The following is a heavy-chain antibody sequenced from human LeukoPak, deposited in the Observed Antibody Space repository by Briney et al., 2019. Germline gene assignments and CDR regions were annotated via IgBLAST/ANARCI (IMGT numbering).Heavy chain of an antibody. D-gene: IGHD3-10*01. V-gene: IGHV3-11*01. J-gene: IGHJ3*02. CDR1: GFTFSDYY. CDR3: ARALIAYDYGTGAFDI. Sequence: GGSLRLSCAASGFTFSDYYMSWIRQAPGKGLEWVSYISTSGSTIYYADSVKGRFTISRDNANNSLYLQMNSLRSEDTAVYYCARALIAYDYGTGAFDIWGQGTMVTVAS. CDR2: ISTSGSTI.